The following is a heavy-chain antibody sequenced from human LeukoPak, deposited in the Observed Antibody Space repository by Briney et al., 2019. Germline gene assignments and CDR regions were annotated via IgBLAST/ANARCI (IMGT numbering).Heavy chain of an antibody. J-gene: IGHJ6*03. CDR2: INHSGST. Sequence: PSETLSLTCAVYGGSFSGYYWSWIRRPPGKGLEWIGEINHSGSTNYNPSLKSRVTISVDTSKNQFSPKLSSVTAADTAVYYCARAYYYYYMDVWGKGTTVTVSS. CDR3: ARAYYYYYMDV. CDR1: GGSFSGYY. V-gene: IGHV4-34*01.